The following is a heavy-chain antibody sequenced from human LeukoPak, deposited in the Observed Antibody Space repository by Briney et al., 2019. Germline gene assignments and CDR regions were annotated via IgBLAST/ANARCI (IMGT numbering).Heavy chain of an antibody. V-gene: IGHV4-59*12. J-gene: IGHJ4*02. D-gene: IGHD3-10*01. CDR3: ARGFYYFDY. CDR1: GGSISSYY. CDR2: IYYSGST. Sequence: PSEILSLTCTVSGGSISSYYWSWIRQPPGKGLEWIGYIYYSGSTNYNPSLKSRVTISVDTSKNQFSLKLSSVTAADTAVYYCARGFYYFDYWGQGTLVTVSS.